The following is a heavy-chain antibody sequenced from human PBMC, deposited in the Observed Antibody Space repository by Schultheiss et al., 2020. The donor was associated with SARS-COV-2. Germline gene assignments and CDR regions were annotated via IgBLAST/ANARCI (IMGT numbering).Heavy chain of an antibody. CDR2: ISSSSSYI. CDR1: GFTFSSYS. Sequence: GESLKISCAASGFTFSSYSMNWVRQAPGKGLEWVSSISSSSSYIYYADSVKGRFTISRDNAKNSLYLQMNSLRAEDTAVYYCAKGHSTVTRGYWGQGTTVTVSS. J-gene: IGHJ6*02. D-gene: IGHD4-17*01. V-gene: IGHV3-21*04. CDR3: AKGHSTVTRGY.